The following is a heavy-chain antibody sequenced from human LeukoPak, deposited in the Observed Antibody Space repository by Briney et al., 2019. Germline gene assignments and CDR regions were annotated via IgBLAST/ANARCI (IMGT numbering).Heavy chain of an antibody. CDR2: ISYHARDQ. V-gene: IGHV3-30*18. CDR3: AKTRPLDSSSWSHGDY. J-gene: IGHJ4*02. Sequence: GGSLRLSCAASGFTFSSYAMHWVRQAPGKGLEWVTVISYHARDQFYADSVKGRFTVSRDNSKSTLYLQMNSLRAEDSAVYYCAKTRPLDSSSWSHGDYWGQGTLVTVSS. CDR1: GFTFSSYA. D-gene: IGHD6-13*01.